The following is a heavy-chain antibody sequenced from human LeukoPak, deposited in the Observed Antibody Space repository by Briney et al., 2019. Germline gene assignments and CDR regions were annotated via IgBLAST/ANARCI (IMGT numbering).Heavy chain of an antibody. CDR2: ISGSGGST. D-gene: IGHD3-10*01. J-gene: IGHJ4*02. V-gene: IGHV3-23*01. Sequence: GGSLRLSCAASGFTFSTYAMSWVRQASGKGLEWVSAISGSGGSTYYADSVKGRFTISRDNSKNTLYLQMNSLRAVDTAVYYCAKEGPMVRDFDYWGQGTLVTVSS. CDR1: GFTFSTYA. CDR3: AKEGPMVRDFDY.